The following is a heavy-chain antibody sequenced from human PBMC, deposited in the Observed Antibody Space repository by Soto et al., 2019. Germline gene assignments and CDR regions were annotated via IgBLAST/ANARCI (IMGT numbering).Heavy chain of an antibody. V-gene: IGHV3-48*03. CDR3: ARDPAIYSGKFDYGLDV. J-gene: IGHJ6*02. CDR2: IGTSGKTI. CDR1: GFTFSIYE. D-gene: IGHD4-4*01. Sequence: GGSLRLSCAVSGFTFSIYEMNWVRHAPGKGLEWVSYIGTSGKTIYYADSVRGRFTISRDSAKNSLYLQMNSLRAEDTAVYFCARDPAIYSGKFDYGLDVWGRGTTVTVSS.